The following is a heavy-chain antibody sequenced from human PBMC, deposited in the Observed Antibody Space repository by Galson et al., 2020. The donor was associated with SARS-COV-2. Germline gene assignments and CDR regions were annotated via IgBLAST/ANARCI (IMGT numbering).Heavy chain of an antibody. CDR2: VPYDGSNN. V-gene: IGHV3-30*02. D-gene: IGHD6-13*01. CDR3: AKNRAPKGSTSWYYFDY. J-gene: IGHJ4*02. Sequence: GGSLRLSCVASGLTFSFYGMHWVRQAPGKGLEWVAYVPYDGSNNYYADSVRGRFTISRDDSKNMLYLQMNSLRAEDTAVYYCAKNRAPKGSTSWYYFDYWGQGSLVTVSS. CDR1: GLTFSFYG.